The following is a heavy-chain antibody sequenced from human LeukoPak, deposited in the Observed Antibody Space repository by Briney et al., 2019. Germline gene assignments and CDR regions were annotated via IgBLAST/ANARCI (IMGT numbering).Heavy chain of an antibody. V-gene: IGHV3-21*01. Sequence: PGGSLRLSCAASGFTFSSYSMNWVRQAPGKGLEWVSSISSSSSYIYYADSVKGRFTISRDNAKNSLYLQMNSLRAEDTAVYYCARDLGYYYDSSGYYRTTTDYRGQGTLVTVSS. D-gene: IGHD3-22*01. CDR2: ISSSSSYI. J-gene: IGHJ4*02. CDR3: ARDLGYYYDSSGYYRTTTDY. CDR1: GFTFSSYS.